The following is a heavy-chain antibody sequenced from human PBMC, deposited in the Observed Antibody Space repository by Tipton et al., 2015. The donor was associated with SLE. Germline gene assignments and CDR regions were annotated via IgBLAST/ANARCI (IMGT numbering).Heavy chain of an antibody. CDR1: GASISTYY. Sequence: GLVKPSETLSLTCTVSGASISTYYWSWIRQPPGKGLEWIGYVSYSGSTNYNPSLKSRVTISVDTSQNQISLKVKSVTAADTAAYYCARGVGGTNAYDIWGQGTMVTVSS. D-gene: IGHD2-15*01. J-gene: IGHJ3*02. CDR2: VSYSGST. CDR3: ARGVGGTNAYDI. V-gene: IGHV4-59*12.